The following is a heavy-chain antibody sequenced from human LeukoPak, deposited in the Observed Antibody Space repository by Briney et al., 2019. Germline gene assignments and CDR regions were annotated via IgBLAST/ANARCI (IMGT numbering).Heavy chain of an antibody. Sequence: GASVTVSCKASGGTFSSYAISWVRQAPRQGLEWMGGIIPIFGTANYAQKFQGRVTITADESTSTAYMELSSLRSEDTAVYYCASPRYCSSTSCYRYAFDIWGQGTMVTVSS. CDR3: ASPRYCSSTSCYRYAFDI. V-gene: IGHV1-69*13. D-gene: IGHD2-2*02. J-gene: IGHJ3*02. CDR1: GGTFSSYA. CDR2: IIPIFGTA.